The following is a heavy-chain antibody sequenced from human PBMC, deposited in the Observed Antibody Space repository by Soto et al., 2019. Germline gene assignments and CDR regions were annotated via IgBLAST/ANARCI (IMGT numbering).Heavy chain of an antibody. J-gene: IGHJ4*02. D-gene: IGHD2-15*01. CDR3: ARTGYCSGGSCYYFDY. CDR1: GFTFSSYD. V-gene: IGHV3-13*01. Sequence: EVQLVESGGGLVQPGGSLRLSCAASGFTFSSYDMHWVREATGKGLEWVSAIGTAGDTYYPGSVKGRFTISRENAKNSLYLQMNSLRAGDTAVYYCARTGYCSGGSCYYFDYWGQGTLVTVSS. CDR2: IGTAGDT.